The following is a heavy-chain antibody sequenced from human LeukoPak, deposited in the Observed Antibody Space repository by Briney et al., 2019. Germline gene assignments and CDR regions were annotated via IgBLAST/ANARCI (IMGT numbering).Heavy chain of an antibody. J-gene: IGHJ4*02. CDR3: ARVGTYGSGSYLSWLDY. CDR1: GGSISSYY. D-gene: IGHD3-10*01. V-gene: IGHV4-59*01. Sequence: PSETLSLTCTVSGGSISSYYWSWIRQPPGKGLEWIGYIYYSGSTNYNPSLKSRVTISVDTSKNQFSLKLSSVTAADTAVYYCARVGTYGSGSYLSWLDYWGQGTLVTISS. CDR2: IYYSGST.